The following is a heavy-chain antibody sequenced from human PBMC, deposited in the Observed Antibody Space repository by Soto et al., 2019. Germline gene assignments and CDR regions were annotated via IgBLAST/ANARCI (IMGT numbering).Heavy chain of an antibody. D-gene: IGHD1-26*01. J-gene: IGHJ4*02. Sequence: LSLTCTVSGGSISSYYWSWIRQPPGKGLEWIGYIYYSGSTNYNPSLKSRVTISVDTSKNQFSLKLSSVTAADTAVYYCARESRFMDLKNSGSYTALDYWGQGTLVTVSS. V-gene: IGHV4-59*01. CDR2: IYYSGST. CDR3: ARESRFMDLKNSGSYTALDY. CDR1: GGSISSYY.